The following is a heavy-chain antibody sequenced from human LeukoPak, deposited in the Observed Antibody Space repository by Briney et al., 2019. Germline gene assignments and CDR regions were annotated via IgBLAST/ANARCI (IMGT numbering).Heavy chain of an antibody. CDR1: GFIFSTHR. Sequence: PGGSLRLSCADSGFIFSTHRMIWVRQAPGKGLEWVANIKQDGSEKYYVDSVKGRFTISRDNTKSSMYLEMNSLRAEDTAVYYCVRYRDGEYDFWGQGTLVTVSS. CDR3: VRYRDGEYDF. D-gene: IGHD4-17*01. J-gene: IGHJ4*02. CDR2: IKQDGSEK. V-gene: IGHV3-7*01.